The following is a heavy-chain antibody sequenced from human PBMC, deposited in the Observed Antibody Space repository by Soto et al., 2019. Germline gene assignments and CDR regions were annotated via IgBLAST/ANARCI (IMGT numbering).Heavy chain of an antibody. CDR1: GYTFTYNF. V-gene: IGHV1-46*01. D-gene: IGHD2-15*01. CDR3: ARGPHIAVDHYKKYYFDY. Sequence: ASVKVSCKASGYTFTYNFMHWVRQAPGQGLEWMGIINPSGGTTRAAQKFQGRVTMTRDTSTSTVYMELSSLRSEDTAVYYCARGPHIAVDHYKKYYFDYWGQVTLVTVSS. CDR2: INPSGGTT. J-gene: IGHJ4*02.